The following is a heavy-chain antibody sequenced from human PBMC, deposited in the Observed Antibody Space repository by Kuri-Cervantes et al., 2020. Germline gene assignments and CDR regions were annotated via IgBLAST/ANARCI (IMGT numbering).Heavy chain of an antibody. CDR1: GFTFSSYD. V-gene: IGHV3-13*01. CDR2: IGTAGDT. CDR3: ARGASVTTLVNAFDI. J-gene: IGHJ3*02. D-gene: IGHD4-17*01. Sequence: GGSLRLSCAASGFTFSSYDMHWVRQATGKGLEWVSAIGTAGDTYYPGSVKGRFTISRDNSKNTLYLQMNSLRAEDTAVYYCARGASVTTLVNAFDIWGQGTMVTVSS.